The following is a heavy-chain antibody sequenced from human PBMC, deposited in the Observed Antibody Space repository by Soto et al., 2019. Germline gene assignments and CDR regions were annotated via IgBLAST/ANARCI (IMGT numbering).Heavy chain of an antibody. CDR2: IRSTTHYI. J-gene: IGHJ4*02. Sequence: LRLSCAASGFTFTRYSMNWVRQAPGKGLEWVSSIRSTTHYIYYADSMRGRFTISRDNAKNAVYLEMNGLRAEDTAVYYGARESEDLTSNFDYWGQGTLVTVSS. CDR1: GFTFTRYS. V-gene: IGHV3-21*06. CDR3: ARESEDLTSNFDY.